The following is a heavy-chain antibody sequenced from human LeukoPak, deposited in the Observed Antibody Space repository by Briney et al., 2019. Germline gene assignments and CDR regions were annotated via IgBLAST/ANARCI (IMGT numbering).Heavy chain of an antibody. V-gene: IGHV4-59*01. Sequence: SETLSLTCTVSGGSISSYYWSWIRQPPGKGLEWIGYIYYSGSTNYNPSLKSRVTISVDTSKNQFSLKLSSVTAADTAVYYCAREIYDFWSGYTTVNWFDPWGQGTLVTVSS. J-gene: IGHJ5*02. CDR3: AREIYDFWSGYTTVNWFDP. D-gene: IGHD3-3*01. CDR1: GGSISSYY. CDR2: IYYSGST.